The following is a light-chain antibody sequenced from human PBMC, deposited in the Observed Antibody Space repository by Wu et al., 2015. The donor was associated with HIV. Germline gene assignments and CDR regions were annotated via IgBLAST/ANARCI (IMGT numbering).Light chain of an antibody. V-gene: IGKV1D-8*02. CDR2: AAS. CDR1: QNIRSS. Sequence: AIQITQSPSFLSASTGDTANITCQTSQNIRSSLAWYRQKSGKVPELLIYAASNLHRGVPSRFSGSGSGTTFTLTINCLHSEDLATFYCQQYDTFPLTFGGGPRWTSN. CDR3: QQYDTFPLT. J-gene: IGKJ4*01.